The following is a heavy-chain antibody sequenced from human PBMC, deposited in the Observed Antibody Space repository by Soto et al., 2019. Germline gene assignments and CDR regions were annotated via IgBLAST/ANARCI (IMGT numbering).Heavy chain of an antibody. CDR2: MHTGGNEK. CDR3: ARDADTTGHYSHFDL. V-gene: IGHV3-33*08. CDR1: GFTFSYYG. J-gene: IGHJ4*02. Sequence: QVQLVESGGGVVQPGGSLRLSCAASGFTFSYYGFHWVRQAPGKGLEWVAVMHTGGNEKYYVDSVEVRFTVSRDDSRNMAELELSGLRGEDTAEYFCARDADTTGHYSHFDLWGRGALVAVS. D-gene: IGHD3-9*01.